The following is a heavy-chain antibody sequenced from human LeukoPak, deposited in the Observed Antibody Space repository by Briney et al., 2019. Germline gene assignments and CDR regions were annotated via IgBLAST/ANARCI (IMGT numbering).Heavy chain of an antibody. D-gene: IGHD3-22*01. J-gene: IGHJ4*02. CDR3: AKSYYDSSGFEY. V-gene: IGHV3-23*01. CDR1: GLTFNKYA. Sequence: GGSLRLLCAASGLTFNKYAMAWVRQSPGKGLEWVSTISDTGGSTYYADSVKGRYTISRDNSKKTVYLQMNRLRAEDTAIYYCAKSYYDSSGFEYWGQGTLVTVSS. CDR2: ISDTGGST.